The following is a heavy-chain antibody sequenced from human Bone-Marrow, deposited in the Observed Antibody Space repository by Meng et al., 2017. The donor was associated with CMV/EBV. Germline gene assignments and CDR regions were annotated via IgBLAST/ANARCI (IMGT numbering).Heavy chain of an antibody. Sequence: GESLKISCAGSGFIVTSKYMNWVRQAPGKGLEWVSVIYDDGSTYYADPVKGRFTISRDKSNNTVYLQMNSLGVEDTAVYYCATSLFVREFWSGYYGGYFAYWGQGNLVTVSS. D-gene: IGHD3-3*01. CDR2: IYDDGST. J-gene: IGHJ4*02. CDR1: GFIVTSKY. V-gene: IGHV3-53*01. CDR3: ATSLFVREFWSGYYGGYFAY.